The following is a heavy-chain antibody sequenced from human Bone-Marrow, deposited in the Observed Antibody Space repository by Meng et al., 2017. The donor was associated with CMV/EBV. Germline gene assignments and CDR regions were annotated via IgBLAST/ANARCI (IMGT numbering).Heavy chain of an antibody. CDR1: GYSFTNYW. V-gene: IGHV5-51*01. D-gene: IGHD3-22*01. J-gene: IGHJ6*02. CDR3: ARQRYYYDSSGDDYYYYGMDV. CDR2: IYPGDSDT. Sequence: KVSCKGSGYSFTNYWIGWVRQMPGKGLEWMGIIYPGDSDTRYSPSFQGQVTISADKSISTAYLQWSSLKASDTAMYYCARQRYYYDSSGDDYYYYGMDVWGQGTTVTVSS.